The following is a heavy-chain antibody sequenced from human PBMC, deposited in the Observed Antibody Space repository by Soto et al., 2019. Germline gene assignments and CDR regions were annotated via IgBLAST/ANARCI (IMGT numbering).Heavy chain of an antibody. V-gene: IGHV1-2*04. CDR2: INPNSGGT. D-gene: IGHD6-19*01. CDR3: ARGTGSGWYGDYYGMDV. J-gene: IGHJ6*02. CDR1: GYTFTGYY. Sequence: QVQLVQSGAEVKKPGASVKVSCKASGYTFTGYYMHWVRQAPGQGLEWMGWINPNSGGTNYAQKFQGWVTMTRDTSISTAYMELSRPRSDDTAVYYCARGTGSGWYGDYYGMDVWGQGTTVTVSS.